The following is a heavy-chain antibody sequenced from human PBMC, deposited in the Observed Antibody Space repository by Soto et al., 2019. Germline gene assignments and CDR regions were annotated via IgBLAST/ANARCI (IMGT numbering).Heavy chain of an antibody. V-gene: IGHV4-39*01. CDR2: IYYSGIT. CDR3: ARHGSN. Sequence: KASETLSLTCTVSGVSISNSSYYWGWIRRPPGKGLEWIGTIYYSGITYYNPSLKSRVTISVDTSKNQSSLKLTSVTAADTHVYYCARHGSNWGQGTLVTVSS. CDR1: GVSISNSSYY. J-gene: IGHJ4*02.